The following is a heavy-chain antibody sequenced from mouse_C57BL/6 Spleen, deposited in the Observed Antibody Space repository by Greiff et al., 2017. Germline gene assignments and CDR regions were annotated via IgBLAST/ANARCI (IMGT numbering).Heavy chain of an antibody. J-gene: IGHJ1*03. CDR1: GFTFSSYA. Sequence: EVMLVESGGGLVKPGWSLTLSCAASGFTFSSYAMSWVRQTPGKRLEWVATISDGGSYTYYPDNLKGRFTISRDNANTNLYLQMSHLKSEDTAMYYCARALLRQWYFDVWGTGTTVTVSS. CDR3: ARALLRQWYFDV. CDR2: ISDGGSYT. V-gene: IGHV5-4*03. D-gene: IGHD1-2*01.